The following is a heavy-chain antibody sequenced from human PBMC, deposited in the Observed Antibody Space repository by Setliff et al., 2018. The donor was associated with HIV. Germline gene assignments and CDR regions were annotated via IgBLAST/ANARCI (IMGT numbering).Heavy chain of an antibody. CDR1: GGSFNGYY. Sequence: TCAVYGGSFNGYYWSWIRQPPGKGLEWIGEINHSGSTNYNPSLKSRVTMSVDKSKNQFSLRLSSVTAADTAVYYCARARRAGSGPKYFQHWGQGTLVTVSS. CDR2: INHSGST. V-gene: IGHV4-34*01. J-gene: IGHJ1*01. D-gene: IGHD2-15*01. CDR3: ARARRAGSGPKYFQH.